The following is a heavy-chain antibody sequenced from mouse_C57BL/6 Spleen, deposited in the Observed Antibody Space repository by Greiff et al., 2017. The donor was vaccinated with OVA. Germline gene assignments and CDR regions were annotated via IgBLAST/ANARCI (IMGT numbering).Heavy chain of an antibody. Sequence: QVQLKQPGAELVKPGASVKMSCKASGYTFTSYWITWVKQRPGQGLEWIGDIYPGSGSTNYNEKFKSKATLTVDTSSSTAYMQLSSLTSEDSAVYYCARGDVNYDYYAMDYWGQGTSVTVSS. J-gene: IGHJ4*01. D-gene: IGHD2-1*01. CDR1: GYTFTSYW. CDR2: IYPGSGST. CDR3: ARGDVNYDYYAMDY. V-gene: IGHV1-55*01.